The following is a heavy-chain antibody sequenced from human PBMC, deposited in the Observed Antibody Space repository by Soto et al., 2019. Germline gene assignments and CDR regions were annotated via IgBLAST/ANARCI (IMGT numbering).Heavy chain of an antibody. D-gene: IGHD3-10*01. CDR1: GFTFSSYA. J-gene: IGHJ5*02. CDR2: ISGSGGST. V-gene: IGHV3-23*01. Sequence: LRLSCAASGFTFSSYAMSWVRQAPGKGLEWVSAISGSGGSTYYADSVKGRFTISRDNSKNTLYLQMNSLRAEDTAVYYCAKAGYYGSGSYENWFDPWGQGTLVTVSS. CDR3: AKAGYYGSGSYENWFDP.